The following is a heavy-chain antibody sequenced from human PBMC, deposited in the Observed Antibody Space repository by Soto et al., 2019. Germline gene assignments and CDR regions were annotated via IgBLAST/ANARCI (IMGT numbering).Heavy chain of an antibody. Sequence: SETLSLTCTVSGGSISSYYWSWIRQPPGKGLEWIGYIYYSGSTSYNPSLESRVTISVDTSKNQFSLKLSSVTAADTAVYYCARRHGPFDFWGQGTLVTVSS. J-gene: IGHJ4*02. CDR1: GGSISSYY. CDR2: IYYSGST. CDR3: ARRHGPFDF. V-gene: IGHV4-59*01.